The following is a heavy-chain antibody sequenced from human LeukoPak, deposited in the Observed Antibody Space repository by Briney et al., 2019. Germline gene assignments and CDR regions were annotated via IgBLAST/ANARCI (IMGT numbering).Heavy chain of an antibody. CDR2: IYHSGST. Sequence: SETLSLTCTVSGYSISSGYYWGWIRQPPGKGLEWIGSIYHSGSTYYNPSLKSRVTLSVDTSKNQFSLKLSSVTAADTAVYYCVGDRGNWNYFDYWGQGILVTVSS. D-gene: IGHD1-20*01. CDR3: VGDRGNWNYFDY. J-gene: IGHJ4*02. V-gene: IGHV4-38-2*02. CDR1: GYSISSGYY.